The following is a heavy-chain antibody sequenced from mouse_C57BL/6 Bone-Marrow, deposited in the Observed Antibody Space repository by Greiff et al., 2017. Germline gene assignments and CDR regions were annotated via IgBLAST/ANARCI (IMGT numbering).Heavy chain of an antibody. CDR3: ARQGYGSTYWYFDV. D-gene: IGHD1-1*01. V-gene: IGHV4-1*01. CDR2: INPDSSTI. CDR1: GIDFSRYW. J-gene: IGHJ1*03. Sequence: TASGIDFSRYWMSWVRRAPGKGLEWIGDINPDSSTINYAPSLKDKFIISRDNAKDTLYLQMSKVRSEDTALYYCARQGYGSTYWYFDVWGTGTTVTVSS.